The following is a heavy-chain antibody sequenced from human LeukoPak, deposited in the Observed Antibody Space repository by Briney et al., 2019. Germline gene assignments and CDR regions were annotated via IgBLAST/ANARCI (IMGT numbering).Heavy chain of an antibody. CDR1: GFTFDDYA. D-gene: IGHD2-21*02. V-gene: IGHV3-9*01. Sequence: GGSLRLSCAASGFTFDDYAMHWVRQAPGKGLEWVSGISWNSGSIGYADSVKGRFTISRDNAKNSLYLQMNSLRAEDTAVYYCARERVTLDYWGQGTLVTVSS. J-gene: IGHJ4*02. CDR3: ARERVTLDY. CDR2: ISWNSGSI.